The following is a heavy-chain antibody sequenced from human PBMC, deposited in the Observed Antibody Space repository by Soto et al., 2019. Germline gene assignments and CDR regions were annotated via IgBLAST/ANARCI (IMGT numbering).Heavy chain of an antibody. D-gene: IGHD3-16*02. J-gene: IGHJ4*02. V-gene: IGHV4-31*03. CDR3: AREPLS. CDR2: IYYSGTT. CDR1: GGSISSGGYY. Sequence: QVQLQESGPGLVKPSQTLSLTCTVSGGSISSGGYYWSWIRQPPGKGLGWVGYIYYSGTTYYNPSLXSXXTLSVHTSKTLFSLKLSSVTAAATAVYYCAREPLSWGQGTLVTVSS.